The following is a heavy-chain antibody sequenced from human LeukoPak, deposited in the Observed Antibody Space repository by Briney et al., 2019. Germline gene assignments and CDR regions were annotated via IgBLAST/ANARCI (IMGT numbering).Heavy chain of an antibody. Sequence: SETLSLTCTVSGVSISSYYWSWIRQPPGKGLEWIGYIYYSGNMNYNPSLKSRVTISLDTSKDQFSLKLSSMTAADTAVYYCARGWGYFDYWGQGTLVTVSS. CDR3: ARGWGYFDY. J-gene: IGHJ4*02. V-gene: IGHV4-59*01. D-gene: IGHD3-16*01. CDR1: GVSISSYY. CDR2: IYYSGNM.